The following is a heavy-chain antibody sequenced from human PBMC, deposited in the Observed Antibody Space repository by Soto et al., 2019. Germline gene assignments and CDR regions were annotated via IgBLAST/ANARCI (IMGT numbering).Heavy chain of an antibody. CDR3: ARSHLYYDSSGYPDY. J-gene: IGHJ4*02. Sequence: QVQLVESGGGLVKPGGSLRLSCAASGFTFSDYYMSWIRQAPGKGLEWVSDISSSGNTISYADSVKGRFTISRDNAKNSLYLQMNSLRAEDTAVYYCARSHLYYDSSGYPDYWGQGTLVTVSS. D-gene: IGHD3-22*01. CDR1: GFTFSDYY. CDR2: ISSSGNTI. V-gene: IGHV3-11*01.